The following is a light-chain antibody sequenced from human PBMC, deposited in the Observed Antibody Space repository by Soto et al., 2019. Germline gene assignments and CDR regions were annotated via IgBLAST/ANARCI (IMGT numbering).Light chain of an antibody. J-gene: IGLJ1*01. CDR3: QTWGTGIHYV. V-gene: IGLV4-69*01. CDR1: SGHSSYA. CDR2: LNSDGSH. Sequence: QHVLTQSPSASASLGASVKLTCTLSSGHSSYAIAWHQQQPEKGPRYLMKLNSDGSHSKGDGIPDRCSGSSSGAERSLTISSLQSEDEADYYCQTWGTGIHYVFGTGTKLTVL.